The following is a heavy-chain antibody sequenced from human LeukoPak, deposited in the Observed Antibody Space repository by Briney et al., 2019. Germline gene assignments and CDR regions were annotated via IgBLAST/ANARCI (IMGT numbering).Heavy chain of an antibody. Sequence: SETLSLTCTVSGGSISSSSYYWGWIRQPPGEGLEWIGSIYYSGSTYYNPSLKSRVTISVDTSKNQFSLKLSSATAADTAVYYCARVEGQRGYSYGHRVYPRPSIDYWGQGTLVTVSS. V-gene: IGHV4-39*07. CDR2: IYYSGST. D-gene: IGHD5-18*01. J-gene: IGHJ4*02. CDR3: ARVEGQRGYSYGHRVYPRPSIDY. CDR1: GGSISSSSYY.